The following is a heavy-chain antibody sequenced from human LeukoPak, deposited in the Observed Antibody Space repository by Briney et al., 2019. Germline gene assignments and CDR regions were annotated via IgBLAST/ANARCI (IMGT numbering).Heavy chain of an antibody. D-gene: IGHD2-21*01. CDR3: ATGPYSAFEM. V-gene: IGHV3-74*01. CDR1: GFTFTDFW. CDR2: VKGDEIST. J-gene: IGHJ3*02. Sequence: GGTLRLSCAASGFTFTDFWMHWVRQAPGPGLVWVSRVKGDEISTLYADSVKGRFTISRDNAKNTLYLQMNSLRADDTALYYCATGPYSAFEMWGQGTMVTVSS.